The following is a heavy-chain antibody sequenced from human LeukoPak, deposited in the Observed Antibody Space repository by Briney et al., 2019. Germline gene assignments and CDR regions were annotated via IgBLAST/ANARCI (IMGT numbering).Heavy chain of an antibody. V-gene: IGHV6-1*01. CDR3: ARECEGCGWPFDY. D-gene: IGHD6-19*01. CDR2: TYYRSKWYN. CDR1: GDSVSSNSAT. J-gene: IGHJ4*02. Sequence: SQTRSLSCAISGDSVSSNSATWNWIRQSPARGLEWLGRTYYRSKWYNDYAVFVRSRITINPDTSKNQFSLQLKSVPPDDTAVYYCARECEGCGWPFDYWGQGTLVTVSS.